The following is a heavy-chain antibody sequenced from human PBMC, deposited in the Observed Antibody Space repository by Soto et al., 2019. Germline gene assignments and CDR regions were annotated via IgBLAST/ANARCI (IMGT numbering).Heavy chain of an antibody. CDR1: GGFVNSDTHS. Sequence: SETLSLTCTVSGGFVNSDTHSWSWIRQTPGRRLEWIGFIYSGGSTKNPSLRGRVTMSVYTSKNQFSLKLRSVIVADTAGYHCARFVRACSATTCSTRADVWGQGITVTVSS. CDR3: ARFVRACSATTCSTRADV. CDR2: IYSGGST. V-gene: IGHV4-61*01. J-gene: IGHJ6*02. D-gene: IGHD2-2*01.